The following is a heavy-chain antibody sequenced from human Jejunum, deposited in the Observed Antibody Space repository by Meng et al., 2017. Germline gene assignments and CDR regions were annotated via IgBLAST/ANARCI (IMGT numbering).Heavy chain of an antibody. V-gene: IGHV3-23*01. CDR3: ARAPDFVYLDY. J-gene: IGHJ4*02. D-gene: IGHD2-21*02. CDR1: GFSFTSYA. Sequence: SLKISCAASGFSFTSYAMSWVRQAPGKGLEWVSGIGGSGDSTYYADSAKGGFTISRDNPKNTLYLQMNSLRVEDTAVYYCARAPDFVYLDYWGQGTLVTVSS. CDR2: IGGSGDST.